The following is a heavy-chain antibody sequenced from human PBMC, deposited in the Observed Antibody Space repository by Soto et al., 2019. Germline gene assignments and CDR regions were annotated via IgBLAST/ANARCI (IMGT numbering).Heavy chain of an antibody. D-gene: IGHD3-10*01. CDR2: ISGTGGTT. CDR1: GFTFSTYT. Sequence: GGSLRLSCAASGFTFSTYTMSWVRQAPGKGLEWVSVISGTGGTTFYADSVKGRCTISRDNSKNTLYLQMNSLRDEDTAVYYCAKRLGSGNYPFDYWGQGTLVTVSS. J-gene: IGHJ4*02. V-gene: IGHV3-23*01. CDR3: AKRLGSGNYPFDY.